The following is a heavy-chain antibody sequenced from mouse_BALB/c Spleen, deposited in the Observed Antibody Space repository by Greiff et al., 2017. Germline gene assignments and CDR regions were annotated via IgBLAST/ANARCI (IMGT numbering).Heavy chain of an antibody. CDR2: ISTYYGDA. CDR1: GYTFTDYA. CDR3: ARSTTVVAGFDYAMDY. D-gene: IGHD1-1*01. V-gene: IGHV1S137*01. Sequence: QVQLQQSGAELVRPGVSVKISCKGSGYTFTDYAMHWVKQSHAKSLEWIGVISTYYGDASYNQKFKGKATMTVDKSSSTAYMELARLTSEDSAIYYCARSTTVVAGFDYAMDYWGQGTSVTVSS. J-gene: IGHJ4*01.